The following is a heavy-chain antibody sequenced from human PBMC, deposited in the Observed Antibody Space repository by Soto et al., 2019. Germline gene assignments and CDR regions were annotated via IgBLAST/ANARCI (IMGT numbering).Heavy chain of an antibody. V-gene: IGHV1-2*02. J-gene: IGHJ4*02. CDR1: GYTFTGYY. CDR2: INPNNGDT. CDR3: ARHSGYDYVFDY. D-gene: IGHD5-12*01. Sequence: WASVKVSCKASGYTFTGYYIHWVRQAPGQRLEWMGWINPNNGDTHYAQNFQGRVTVTRDTSTRTAYMDLNSLTFDDTAVYYCARHSGYDYVFDYWGQGTLVTVSS.